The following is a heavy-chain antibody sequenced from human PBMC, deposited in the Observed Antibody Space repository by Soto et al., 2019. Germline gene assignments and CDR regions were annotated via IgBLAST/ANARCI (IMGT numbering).Heavy chain of an antibody. D-gene: IGHD6-19*01. CDR2: INPSGGST. CDR1: VYTFTSYY. CDR3: ASSGWPSGNWFDP. J-gene: IGHJ5*02. V-gene: IGHV1-46*03. Sequence: ASVKVSCRASVYTFTSYYMHWVRQAPGQGLEWMGIINPSGGSTSYAQKFQGRVTMTRDTSTSTVYMELSSLRSEDTAVYYCASSGWPSGNWFDPWGQGTLVTVSS.